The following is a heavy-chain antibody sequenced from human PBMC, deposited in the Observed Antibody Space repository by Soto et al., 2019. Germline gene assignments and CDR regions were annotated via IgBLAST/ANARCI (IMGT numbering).Heavy chain of an antibody. CDR3: SGGQHRLVFAF. D-gene: IGHD6-19*01. V-gene: IGHV4-59*11. CDR1: GGSISNLY. CDR2: INYSGST. J-gene: IGHJ4*02. Sequence: PSETLSLSCTVSGGSISNLYWSWIRQSPGRGLEWIGYINYSGSTNYNPSLESRVTISIDPSKNQFSLRLSSMTAADTAVYYCSGGQHRLVFAFWGQGPLVTVSS.